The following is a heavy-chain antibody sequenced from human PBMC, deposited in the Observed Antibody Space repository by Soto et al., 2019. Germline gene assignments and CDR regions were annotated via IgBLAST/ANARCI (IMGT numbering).Heavy chain of an antibody. CDR2: IYHSGST. CDR3: ARGGVVVALFDY. J-gene: IGHJ4*02. Sequence: TLSLTCAVSGGSISSGGYSWSWIRQPPGKGLEWIGYIYHSGSTYYNPSLKSRVTISVDRSKNQFSLKLSSVTAADTAVYYCARGGVVVALFDYWGQGTLVTVSS. CDR1: GGSISSGGYS. V-gene: IGHV4-30-2*01. D-gene: IGHD2-15*01.